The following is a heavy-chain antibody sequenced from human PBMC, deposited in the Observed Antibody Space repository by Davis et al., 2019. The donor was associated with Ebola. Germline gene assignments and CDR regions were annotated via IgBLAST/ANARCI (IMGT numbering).Heavy chain of an antibody. CDR1: GFTFSSYG. CDR3: ARDAVLRGGYDSGGMDV. V-gene: IGHV3-30*02. Sequence: PGGSLRLSCAASGFTFSSYGMHWVRQASGKGLEWVAFIRYDGSNKYYADSVKGRFTISRENAKNSLYLQMNSLRAGDTAVYYCARDAVLRGGYDSGGMDVWGKGTTVTVSS. J-gene: IGHJ6*04. CDR2: IRYDGSNK. D-gene: IGHD5-12*01.